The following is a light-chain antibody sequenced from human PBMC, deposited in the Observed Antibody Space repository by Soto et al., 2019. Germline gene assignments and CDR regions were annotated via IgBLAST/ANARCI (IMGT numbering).Light chain of an antibody. Sequence: ILMTQSPATLSVSPGERATLSCRASQSVSNNLAWYQQKPGQAPRLLIYDASTRATCIPARFSGSRSGTEFTLTISGLQSEDFAVYYCQQYNNWPPWTCGQGTKVEIK. CDR2: DAS. CDR3: QQYNNWPPWT. CDR1: QSVSNN. V-gene: IGKV3-15*01. J-gene: IGKJ1*01.